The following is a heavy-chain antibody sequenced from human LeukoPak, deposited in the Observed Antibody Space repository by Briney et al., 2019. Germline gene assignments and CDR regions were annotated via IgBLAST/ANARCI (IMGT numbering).Heavy chain of an antibody. D-gene: IGHD3-22*01. CDR3: ARDGRDYYDSSGYDAFDI. Sequence: GASVKVSCKASGGTFSSYAISWVRQAPGQGLEWMGRIIPILGIANYAQKFQGRVTITADKSTSTAYMELSRLRSDDTAVYYCARDGRDYYDSSGYDAFDIWGQGTMVTVSS. V-gene: IGHV1-69*04. CDR2: IIPILGIA. J-gene: IGHJ3*02. CDR1: GGTFSSYA.